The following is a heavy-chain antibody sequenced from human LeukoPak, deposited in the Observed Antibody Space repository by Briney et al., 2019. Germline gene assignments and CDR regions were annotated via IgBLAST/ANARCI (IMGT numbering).Heavy chain of an antibody. J-gene: IGHJ5*02. Sequence: PSETLSHTCAVYGGSFSGYYWSWIRQPPGKGLEWIGEINHSGSTNYNPSLKSRVTISVDTSKNQFSLKLSSVTAADTAVYYSARVSGYYGSGSSSWGQGTLVTVSS. CDR1: GGSFSGYY. CDR3: ARVSGYYGSGSSS. CDR2: INHSGST. V-gene: IGHV4-34*01. D-gene: IGHD3-10*01.